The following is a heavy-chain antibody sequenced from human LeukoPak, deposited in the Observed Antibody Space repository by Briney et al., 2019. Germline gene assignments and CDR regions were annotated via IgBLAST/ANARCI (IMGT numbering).Heavy chain of an antibody. J-gene: IGHJ5*02. Sequence: SETLSLTCTVSGGSISSYYWSWIRQPPGKGLEWIGYIYYSGSTNYNPSLKSRVTISVDTSKNQFSLKLSSVTAADTAVYYCARIIAAAGTNWFDPWGQGTLVTVSS. V-gene: IGHV4-59*08. CDR1: GGSISSYY. D-gene: IGHD6-13*01. CDR2: IYYSGST. CDR3: ARIIAAAGTNWFDP.